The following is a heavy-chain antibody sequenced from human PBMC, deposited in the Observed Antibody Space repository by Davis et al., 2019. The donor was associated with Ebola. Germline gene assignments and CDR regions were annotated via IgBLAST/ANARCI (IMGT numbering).Heavy chain of an antibody. CDR3: ARHISLAAAGTGFDY. J-gene: IGHJ4*02. CDR1: GYTFTSYY. CDR2: INPSGGST. Sequence: ASVKVSCKASGYTFTSYYMHWVRQAPGQGLEWMGIINPSGGSTSYAQKFQGRVTMTRDTSTSTVYMELSSLRSEDTAVYYCARHISLAAAGTGFDYWGQGTLVTVSS. V-gene: IGHV1-46*01. D-gene: IGHD6-13*01.